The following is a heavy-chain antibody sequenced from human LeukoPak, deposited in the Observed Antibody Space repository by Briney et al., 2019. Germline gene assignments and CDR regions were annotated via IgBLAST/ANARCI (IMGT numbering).Heavy chain of an antibody. J-gene: IGHJ4*02. CDR3: ARGGKRHYSDSSGYFDFDY. D-gene: IGHD3-22*01. V-gene: IGHV4-30-4*01. CDR2: IYYSGST. CDR1: GGSISSGDYY. Sequence: PSQSLSLTCTVSGGSISSGDYYWSWIRQPPGKGLEWIGHIYYSGSTYYNPSLKSRVTISVDTSKNQISLKLSSVTAADTAVYYCARGGKRHYSDSSGYFDFDYWGQGTLVTVSS.